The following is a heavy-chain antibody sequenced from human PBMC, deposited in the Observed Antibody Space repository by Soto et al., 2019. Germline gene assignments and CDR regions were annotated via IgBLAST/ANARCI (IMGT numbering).Heavy chain of an antibody. V-gene: IGHV3-74*01. CDR2: INSDGSTT. CDR1: GFTFSTYW. Sequence: EVQLVESGGGLVQPGGSLRLSCAASGFTFSTYWMHWVRQAPGKGLVWVSRINSDGSTTNYADSVKGRFTISRDNAKNTMYLQMNSLRAEDTAVYYCARDAYYDMGVWGQGTTVTVSS. CDR3: ARDAYYDMGV. J-gene: IGHJ6*02.